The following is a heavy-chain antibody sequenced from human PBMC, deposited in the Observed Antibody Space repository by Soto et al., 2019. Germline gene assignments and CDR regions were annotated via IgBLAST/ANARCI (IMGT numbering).Heavy chain of an antibody. D-gene: IGHD2-2*01. CDR3: ARGPSSLTRFDY. V-gene: IGHV3-30-3*01. Sequence: SLRLSCAASGFTFSSYAMHWVRQAPGKGLEWVAVISYDGSNKYYTDSVKGRFTISRDNSKNTLYLQMNSLRAEDTAVYYCARGPSSLTRFDYWGQGTLVTVSS. J-gene: IGHJ4*02. CDR1: GFTFSSYA. CDR2: ISYDGSNK.